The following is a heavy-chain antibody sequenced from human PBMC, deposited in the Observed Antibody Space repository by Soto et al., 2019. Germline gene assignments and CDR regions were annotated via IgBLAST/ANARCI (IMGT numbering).Heavy chain of an antibody. CDR3: ARDRRITMVRGVIIYFDYFDY. D-gene: IGHD3-10*01. CDR1: GDSVSSNSAA. Sequence: QTLSLTCAISGDSVSSNSAAWNWIRQSPSRGLEWLGRTYYRSKWYNDYAVSVKSRITINPDTSKNQFSLQLNSVTPEDTAVYYCARDRRITMVRGVIIYFDYFDYWGQGTLVTVSS. J-gene: IGHJ4*02. CDR2: TYYRSKWYN. V-gene: IGHV6-1*01.